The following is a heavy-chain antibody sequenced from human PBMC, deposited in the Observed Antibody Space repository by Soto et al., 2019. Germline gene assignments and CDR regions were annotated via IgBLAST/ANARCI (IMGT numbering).Heavy chain of an antibody. CDR1: GYTFTSYA. D-gene: IGHD1-1*01. J-gene: IGHJ6*02. V-gene: IGHV1-8*02. CDR3: ARERNMYGMDV. CDR2: MNPNSGNT. Sequence: ASVKVSCKASGYTFTSYAMHWVRQATGQGLEWMGWMNPNSGNTAYAQKFQGRVTMTRNTSISTAYMELSSLRSEDTAVYYCARERNMYGMDVWGQGTTVTVSS.